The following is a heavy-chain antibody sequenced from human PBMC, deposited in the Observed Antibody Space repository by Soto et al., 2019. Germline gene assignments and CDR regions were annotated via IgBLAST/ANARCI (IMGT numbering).Heavy chain of an antibody. Sequence: EVQLLESGGGLVQPGGSLRLSGAASGFTFSRYAMSWVRQAPGKGLEWVSAISGSGGNTYYADSVKGRFTISRDNSKNTLYLQMNSLRAEDTDVYYCSLGGYWFFDYWGQGALVTVSS. CDR1: GFTFSRYA. J-gene: IGHJ4*02. CDR3: SLGGYWFFDY. CDR2: ISGSGGNT. D-gene: IGHD3-22*01. V-gene: IGHV3-23*01.